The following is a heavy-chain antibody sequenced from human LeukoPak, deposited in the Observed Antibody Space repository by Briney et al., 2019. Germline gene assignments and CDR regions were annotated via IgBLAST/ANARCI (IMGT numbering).Heavy chain of an antibody. CDR3: ATRSRGSFSPFDY. D-gene: IGHD1-26*01. CDR2: IRDKVHSYTT. Sequence: GGSLRLSCAASGFILSDHYMDWVRQAPGKGLEWVGRIRDKVHSYTTEYAASVKGRFTISRDSSKDFLYLQMNTLTTEDTAVYYCATRSRGSFSPFDYWGQGVLVTVSS. J-gene: IGHJ4*02. V-gene: IGHV3-72*01. CDR1: GFILSDHY.